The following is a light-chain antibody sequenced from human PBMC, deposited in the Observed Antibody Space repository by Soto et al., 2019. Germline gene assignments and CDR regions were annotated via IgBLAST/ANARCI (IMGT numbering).Light chain of an antibody. CDR3: QHYGISQWT. J-gene: IGKJ1*01. V-gene: IGKV3D-20*01. Sequence: EIVLTQSPATLSLSPGERATLSCWAIQSVSSNYLAWYQQKPGLEPRRLIYDTSNRAAGIPERFSGSGSGTDFTLTISGLEPEYFAVYYCQHYGISQWTFGQGTKVEIK. CDR2: DTS. CDR1: QSVSSNY.